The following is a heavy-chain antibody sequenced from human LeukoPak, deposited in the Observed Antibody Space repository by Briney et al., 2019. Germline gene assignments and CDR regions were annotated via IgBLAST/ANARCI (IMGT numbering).Heavy chain of an antibody. J-gene: IGHJ6*02. Sequence: GGSLRLSCVASGFTFTDYFMSWVRQAPGKGLEWVSAISGSGGSTYYADSVKGRFTISRDNSKNTLYLQMNSLRAEDTAVYYCAKPYSSSWYRLGGMDVWGQGTTVTVSS. D-gene: IGHD6-13*01. CDR2: ISGSGGST. CDR1: GFTFTDYF. V-gene: IGHV3-23*01. CDR3: AKPYSSSWYRLGGMDV.